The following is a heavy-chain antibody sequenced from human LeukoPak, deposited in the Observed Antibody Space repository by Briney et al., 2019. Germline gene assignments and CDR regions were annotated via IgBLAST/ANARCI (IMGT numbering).Heavy chain of an antibody. J-gene: IGHJ4*02. CDR2: IYYSGST. CDR1: GGSISSGGYY. V-gene: IGHV4-31*11. Sequence: PSETLSLTRAVSGGSISSGGYYWSWIRQHPGKGLEWIGYIYYSGSTYYNPSLKSRVTISVDTSKNQFSLKLSSVTAADTAVYYCAREMAMTTVIFFDYWGQGTLVTVSS. CDR3: AREMAMTTVIFFDY. D-gene: IGHD4-17*01.